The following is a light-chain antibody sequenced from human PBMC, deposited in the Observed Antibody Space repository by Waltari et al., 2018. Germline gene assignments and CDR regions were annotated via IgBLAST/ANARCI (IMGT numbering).Light chain of an antibody. CDR3: QQLGGAPMYT. Sequence: EVVLTQSPGTLSLAAGERATLSCRASHKVETNYYAWYQQKPGQSPRLLIDKTTMRAAGVPDRFSASGSGTDFSLNIDMLEPEDSAVYFCQQLGGAPMYTFGQGTKLEI. J-gene: IGKJ2*01. CDR2: KTT. V-gene: IGKV3D-20*02. CDR1: HKVETNY.